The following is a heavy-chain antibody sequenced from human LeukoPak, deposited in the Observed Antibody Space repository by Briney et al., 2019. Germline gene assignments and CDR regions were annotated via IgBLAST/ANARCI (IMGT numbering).Heavy chain of an antibody. CDR1: GFTFSSYA. Sequence: GGSLRLSCAASGFTFSSYAMSWVRQAPGKGLEWVSAISGSGGSTYYADSVKGRFTISRDNSKNTLYLQMNSLRAEDTAVYYCAKGHYDSSGYYWDYWGQGTLVTVSS. CDR3: AKGHYDSSGYYWDY. J-gene: IGHJ4*02. V-gene: IGHV3-23*01. CDR2: ISGSGGST. D-gene: IGHD3-22*01.